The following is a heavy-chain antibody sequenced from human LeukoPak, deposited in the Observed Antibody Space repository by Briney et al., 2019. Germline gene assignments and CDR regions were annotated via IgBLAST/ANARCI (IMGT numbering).Heavy chain of an antibody. CDR3: ARGGGSHIFDY. V-gene: IGHV4-34*01. CDR1: GGSFSGYY. J-gene: IGHJ4*02. CDR2: INHSGST. D-gene: IGHD1-26*01. Sequence: PSETLSLTCAVYGGSFSGYYWSWIRQPPGKGLEWIGEINHSGSTNYNPSLKSRVTISVDRSKNQFSLKLSSVTAADTAVYYCARGGGSHIFDYWGQGTLVTVSS.